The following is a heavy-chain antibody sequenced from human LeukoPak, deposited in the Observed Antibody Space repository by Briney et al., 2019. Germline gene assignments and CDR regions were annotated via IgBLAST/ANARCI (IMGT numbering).Heavy chain of an antibody. CDR1: GFTVATDH. Sequence: PGGSLRLSCAASGFTVATDHMSWVRQAPGKGLEFVSITYNDGRTPHADSVKGRFTISRDNSKNTLYLQMNSLRAEDTAVYYCAKANGNWNDRLLDYWGQGTLVTVSS. CDR3: AKANGNWNDRLLDY. CDR2: TYNDGRT. D-gene: IGHD1-20*01. V-gene: IGHV3-53*01. J-gene: IGHJ4*02.